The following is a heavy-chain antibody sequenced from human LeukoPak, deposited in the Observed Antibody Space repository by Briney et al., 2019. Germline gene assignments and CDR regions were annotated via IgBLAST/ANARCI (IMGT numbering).Heavy chain of an antibody. CDR2: INTNTGNL. Sequence: ASVKVSCQASGYTFTGYYMHWVRQAPGQGLEWMGWINTNTGNLTYAQGFTGRFVFSLDTSVSTAYLQISSLKAEDTAVYYCARGNGGYSYGYDYYYYMDVWGKGTTVTVSS. J-gene: IGHJ6*03. CDR1: GYTFTGYY. V-gene: IGHV7-4-1*02. CDR3: ARGNGGYSYGYDYYYYMDV. D-gene: IGHD5-18*01.